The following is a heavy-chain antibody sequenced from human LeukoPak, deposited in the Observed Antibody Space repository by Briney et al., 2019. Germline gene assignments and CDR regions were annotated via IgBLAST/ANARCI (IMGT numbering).Heavy chain of an antibody. Sequence: GESLKISCKGSGYSFSNSWIGWVRQMPGKGLEWMGIIYPGDSDTRYSPSFQGQVTISADKSISTAYLQWSSLKASDTAMYYCARPRDGYNSWFDPWGQGTLVTVSS. D-gene: IGHD5-24*01. CDR2: IYPGDSDT. CDR3: ARPRDGYNSWFDP. CDR1: GYSFSNSW. J-gene: IGHJ5*02. V-gene: IGHV5-51*01.